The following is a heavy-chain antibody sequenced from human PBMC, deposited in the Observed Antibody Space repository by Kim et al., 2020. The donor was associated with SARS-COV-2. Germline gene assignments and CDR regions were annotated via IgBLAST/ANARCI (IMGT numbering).Heavy chain of an antibody. Sequence: GGSLRLSCAASGFIFSTYWMSWVRQAPGKGLEWVANINQDGSAEFYVDSVRGRFTISRDNAKNLLYLQMNGLRAEDATVYYCARGSIRWAGVDYWGQG. J-gene: IGHJ4*02. CDR3: ARGSIRWAGVDY. CDR1: GFIFSTYW. D-gene: IGHD3-3*02. CDR2: INQDGSAE. V-gene: IGHV3-7*01.